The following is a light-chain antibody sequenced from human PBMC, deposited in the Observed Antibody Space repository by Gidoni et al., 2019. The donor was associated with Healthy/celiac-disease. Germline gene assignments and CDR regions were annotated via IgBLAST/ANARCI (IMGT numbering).Light chain of an antibody. Sequence: DIQLTQSPSFLSASVGDRVTITCRASQGISSYLAWYQQKPGKAPKLLIYAASTLQSGVPSRFSGSGSGKEFTLTISSLQPEDFATYYCQQLNSYPLTFGQGTKVEIK. V-gene: IGKV1-9*01. CDR3: QQLNSYPLT. CDR2: AAS. CDR1: QGISSY. J-gene: IGKJ1*01.